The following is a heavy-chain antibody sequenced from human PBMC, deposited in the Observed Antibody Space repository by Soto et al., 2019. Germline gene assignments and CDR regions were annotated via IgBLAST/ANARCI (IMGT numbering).Heavy chain of an antibody. CDR3: ARSRHDRALYGSGSNWFDP. D-gene: IGHD3-10*01. Sequence: ASVKVSCKASGYTFTSYDINWVRQATGQGLEWMGWMNPNSGNTGYAQKFQGGVTMTRNTSISTAYMELSSLRSEDTAVYYCARSRHDRALYGSGSNWFDPWGQGTLVTVSS. V-gene: IGHV1-8*01. J-gene: IGHJ5*02. CDR2: MNPNSGNT. CDR1: GYTFTSYD.